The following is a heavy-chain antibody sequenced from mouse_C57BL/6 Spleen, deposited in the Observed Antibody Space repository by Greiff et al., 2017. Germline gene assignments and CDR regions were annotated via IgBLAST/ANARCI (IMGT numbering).Heavy chain of an antibody. CDR3: ARYDGYPYYYAMDY. J-gene: IGHJ4*01. CDR2: IDPSDSET. D-gene: IGHD2-2*01. Sequence: VQLQQPGAELVRPGSSVKLSCKASGYTFTSYWMHWVKQRPIQGLEWIGNIDPSDSETHYNQKFKDKATLTVDKSSSTAYMQLSSLTSEDSAVYYGARYDGYPYYYAMDYWGQGTSVTVSS. CDR1: GYTFTSYW. V-gene: IGHV1-52*01.